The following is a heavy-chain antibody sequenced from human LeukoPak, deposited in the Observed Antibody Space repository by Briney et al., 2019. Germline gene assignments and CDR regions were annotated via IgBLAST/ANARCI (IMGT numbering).Heavy chain of an antibody. D-gene: IGHD3-10*01. J-gene: IGHJ4*02. V-gene: IGHV3-30*03. Sequence: GGSLRLSCAASGFTFSSYGMHWVRQAPGKGLEGVAIISYDGSHKYYTDTVKGRFTISRDNSKNTLYLQMNSLRAEDTAVYYCASHYGSGSNGPDYWGQGTLVTVSS. CDR2: ISYDGSHK. CDR3: ASHYGSGSNGPDY. CDR1: GFTFSSYG.